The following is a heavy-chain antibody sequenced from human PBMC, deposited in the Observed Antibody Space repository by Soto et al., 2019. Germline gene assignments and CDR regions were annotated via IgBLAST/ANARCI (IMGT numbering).Heavy chain of an antibody. Sequence: SETLSLTCTVSDGSMRNVYWSWIRQPPGKRLEWIGFIFHSGNAKYNPSLKSRVTISIDTSKSQFSLSLDSVTAADTAVYFCARANAPTLTIDYWGLATLVTVSS. J-gene: IGHJ4*01. CDR3: ARANAPTLTIDY. CDR2: IFHSGNA. V-gene: IGHV4-59*01. CDR1: DGSMRNVY. D-gene: IGHD2-2*01.